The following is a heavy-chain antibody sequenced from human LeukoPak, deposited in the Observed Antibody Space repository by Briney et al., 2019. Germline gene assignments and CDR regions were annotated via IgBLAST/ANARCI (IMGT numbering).Heavy chain of an antibody. J-gene: IGHJ4*02. CDR2: INPNIGAT. V-gene: IGHV1-2*02. CDR3: ARDRVGSGLPRPYYFEP. D-gene: IGHD6-19*01. CDR1: GYTPTGYY. Sequence: GASVKVSCKPSGYTPTGYYLHWVRQAPGQALEWMGWINPNIGATMYAEKFQGRVTMTRDTSISTAYMELSSLRSDDTALYYCARDRVGSGLPRPYYFEPCGQGTLVTVSS.